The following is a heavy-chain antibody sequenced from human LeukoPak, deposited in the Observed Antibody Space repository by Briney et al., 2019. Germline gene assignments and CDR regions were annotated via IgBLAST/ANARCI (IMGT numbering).Heavy chain of an antibody. CDR1: GYNFIGYY. Sequence: ASVKVSCKASGYNFIGYYMHWVRQAPGQGLEWMGWITPNNGGTNYAQRFQGRVTMTTDTSINTAYMELRSLRSDDTAVYYCAREPVYYDYVWGSYRPRGYFDYWGQGTLVTVSS. V-gene: IGHV1-2*02. CDR2: ITPNNGGT. D-gene: IGHD3-16*02. CDR3: AREPVYYDYVWGSYRPRGYFDY. J-gene: IGHJ4*02.